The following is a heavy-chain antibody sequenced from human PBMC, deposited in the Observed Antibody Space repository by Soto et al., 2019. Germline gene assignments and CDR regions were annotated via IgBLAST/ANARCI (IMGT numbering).Heavy chain of an antibody. CDR3: ARVPGP. Sequence: SETLSLTCAVPGGSISSGGYSWSWIRQPPGKGLEWIGYIYHSGSTYYNPSLKSRVTISVDRSKNQFSLKLSSVTAADTAVYYCARVPGPWGQGNLVTVSS. V-gene: IGHV4-30-2*01. CDR2: IYHSGST. CDR1: GGSISSGGYS. J-gene: IGHJ5*02. D-gene: IGHD7-27*01.